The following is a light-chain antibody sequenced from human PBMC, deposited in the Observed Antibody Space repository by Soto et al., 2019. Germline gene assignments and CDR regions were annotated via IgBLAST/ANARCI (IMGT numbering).Light chain of an antibody. CDR1: QSVSSN. V-gene: IGKV3-11*01. CDR3: QQRSNWPLT. Sequence: EIVLTQSPATLSLSPGERATFSCRASQSVSSNLAWYQQKPGQAPRLLIYDASNRATGIPARFSGSGSGTDFTLTISSLEPKDFAVYYCQQRSNWPLTFGGGTKVEIK. CDR2: DAS. J-gene: IGKJ4*01.